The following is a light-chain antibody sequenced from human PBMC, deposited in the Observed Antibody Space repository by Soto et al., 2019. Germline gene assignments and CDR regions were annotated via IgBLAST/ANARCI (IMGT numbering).Light chain of an antibody. Sequence: IVLTQAPGTLSLSPGERATLSCRASQSVTSDYLAWYQQKPGQAPRLLIYNAYSRAPGIPDRFSGSGSGTDFSLTISRLEPEDFAVYYCQQYGSSPPTFGQGA. CDR1: QSVTSDY. V-gene: IGKV3-20*01. CDR2: NAY. CDR3: QQYGSSPPT. J-gene: IGKJ2*01.